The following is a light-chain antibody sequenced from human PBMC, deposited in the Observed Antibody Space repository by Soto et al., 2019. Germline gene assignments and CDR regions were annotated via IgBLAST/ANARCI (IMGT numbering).Light chain of an antibody. CDR2: LTS. Sequence: DVVMTQSPLSLPVTLGQSASISCRSSQSIAYSDGYTYMNWFQQRPGQSPRRLISLTSRRDSGVPDRCSGGGSGTDFTLTISRVEAEDVGIYYCMQSTHWPPTFGRGTTVEIK. J-gene: IGKJ1*01. CDR1: QSIAYSDGYTY. V-gene: IGKV2-30*01. CDR3: MQSTHWPPT.